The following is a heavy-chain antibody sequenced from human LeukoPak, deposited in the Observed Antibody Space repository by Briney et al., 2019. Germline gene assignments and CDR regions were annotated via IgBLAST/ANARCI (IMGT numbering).Heavy chain of an antibody. CDR3: ARDADSSGYYNWFDP. D-gene: IGHD3-22*01. Sequence: ASVTVSCKASGYTFTSYDINWVRQAPGQGLEWMGWISAYNGNTNYAQKLQGRVTMTTDTSTSTAYMELRSLRSDDTAVYYCARDADSSGYYNWFDPWGQGTLVTVSS. V-gene: IGHV1-18*01. CDR1: GYTFTSYD. CDR2: ISAYNGNT. J-gene: IGHJ5*02.